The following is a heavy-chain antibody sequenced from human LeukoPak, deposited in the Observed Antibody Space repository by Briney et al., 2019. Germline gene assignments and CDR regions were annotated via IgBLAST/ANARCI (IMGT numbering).Heavy chain of an antibody. J-gene: IGHJ4*02. V-gene: IGHV4-61*01. CDR1: GDSVSSDSYY. D-gene: IGHD5-18*01. CDR2: SSYSGTS. Sequence: SETLSLTCSVSGDSVSSDSYYWSWIRQPSGKGLEWIGYSSYSGTSNSNPSLRSRVTISVDTSKNQFSLKLTSVTAADTAVYYCARERYSYVDYWGQGILVTVSS. CDR3: ARERYSYVDY.